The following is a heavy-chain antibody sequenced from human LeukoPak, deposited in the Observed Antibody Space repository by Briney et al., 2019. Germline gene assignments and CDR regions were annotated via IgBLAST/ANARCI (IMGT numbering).Heavy chain of an antibody. V-gene: IGHV3-23*01. CDR2: ITYSGDNT. J-gene: IGHJ4*02. CDR3: ASRDPCSGGTCYGLGY. D-gene: IGHD2-15*01. Sequence: GGSLRLSCAASGFTFSNHDMYWVRQAPGKGLEWVSAITYSGDNTNYADSVRGRFTMSRDNSRNTLYLQMNSLRAEDTATYYCASRDPCSGGTCYGLGYWGQGTLVTVSS. CDR1: GFTFSNHD.